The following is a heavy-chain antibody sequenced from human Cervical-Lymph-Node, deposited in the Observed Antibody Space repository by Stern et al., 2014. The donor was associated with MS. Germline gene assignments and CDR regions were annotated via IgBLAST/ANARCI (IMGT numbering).Heavy chain of an antibody. J-gene: IGHJ3*02. CDR3: ARAKTLFGTQSDAFDI. V-gene: IGHV4-31*03. D-gene: IGHD3-9*01. CDR2: IYYTGTT. CDR1: GDSISSGGYY. Sequence: VQLVESGPGLVKPSQTLSLTCTVSGDSISSGGYYWSWIRQHPGKGLEWIGDIYYTGTTYSNPSLKSRVTISVDTSKNQFSLKLSSVTAADTAVYYCARAKTLFGTQSDAFDIWGPGTMVTVSS.